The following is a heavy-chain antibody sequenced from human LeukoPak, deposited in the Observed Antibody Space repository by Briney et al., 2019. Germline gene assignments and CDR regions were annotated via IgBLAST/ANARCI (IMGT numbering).Heavy chain of an antibody. CDR1: GXSIGSYY. CDR2: IYYSGST. V-gene: IGHV4-59*01. J-gene: IGHJ3*02. Sequence: PSETLSLTCTVSGXSIGSYYWSWIRQPPGKGLEWIGYIYYSGSTNYNPSLKSRVTTSVDTSKNQFSLKLSSVTAADTAVYYCARERRGYHAFDIWGQGTMVTVSS. CDR3: ARERRGYHAFDI. D-gene: IGHD3-16*02.